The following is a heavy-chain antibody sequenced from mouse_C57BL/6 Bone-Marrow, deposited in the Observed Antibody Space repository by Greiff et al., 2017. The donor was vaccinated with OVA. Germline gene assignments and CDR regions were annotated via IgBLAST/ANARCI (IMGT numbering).Heavy chain of an antibody. J-gene: IGHJ4*01. D-gene: IGHD1-1*01. CDR1: GFSLTSYG. CDR3: ARKGYGSSLYAMDY. V-gene: IGHV2-2*01. Sequence: VMLVESGPGLVQPSQSLSITCTVSGFSLTSYGVHWVRQSPGKGLEWLGVIWSGGSTDYNAAFISRLSISKDNSKSQVFFKMNSLQADDTAIYYCARKGYGSSLYAMDYWGQGTSVTVSS. CDR2: IWSGGST.